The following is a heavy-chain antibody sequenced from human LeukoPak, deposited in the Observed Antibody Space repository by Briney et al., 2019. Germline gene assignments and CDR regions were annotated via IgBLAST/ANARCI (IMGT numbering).Heavy chain of an antibody. V-gene: IGHV4-34*01. J-gene: IGHJ4*02. CDR1: GGSFSGYY. CDR2: INHSGST. CDR3: ARGISGTVYPLDY. D-gene: IGHD1-1*01. Sequence: SETLPLTCAVYGGSFSGYYWSWIRQPPGKGLEWIGEINHSGSTNYNPSLKSLVTISVDTSKKQFSLKLSCVTAADTAVYYCARGISGTVYPLDYWGQGTLVTVSS.